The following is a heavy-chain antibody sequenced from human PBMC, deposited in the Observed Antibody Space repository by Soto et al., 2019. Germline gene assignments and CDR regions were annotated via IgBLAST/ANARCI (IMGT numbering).Heavy chain of an antibody. CDR1: DGSISSYY. V-gene: IGHV4-59*08. D-gene: IGHD1-1*01. CDR3: ARHYPIGNNWNYFDY. CDR2: IFYTGSA. J-gene: IGHJ4*02. Sequence: SETLSLTCTVSDGSISSYYWGWIWQPPGKGLEWIGYIFYTGSANYNPSLKSRVTMSVDTSKTQFSLRLSSVTAADTAVYYCARHYPIGNNWNYFDYWGQGTLVTVSS.